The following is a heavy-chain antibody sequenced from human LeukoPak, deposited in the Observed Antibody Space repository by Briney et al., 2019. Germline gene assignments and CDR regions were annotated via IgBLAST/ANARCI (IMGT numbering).Heavy chain of an antibody. Sequence: ASVKVSCKASGYTFTGYYMHWVRQAPGQGLEWMGWINPNSGGTNYAQKFQGRVTMTRDTSISTAYMELSRLRSDDTAVYYCARDFLAVGATRGEVYNWFDPWGQGTLVTVSS. CDR2: INPNSGGT. CDR3: ARDFLAVGATRGEVYNWFDP. D-gene: IGHD1-26*01. CDR1: GYTFTGYY. J-gene: IGHJ5*02. V-gene: IGHV1-2*02.